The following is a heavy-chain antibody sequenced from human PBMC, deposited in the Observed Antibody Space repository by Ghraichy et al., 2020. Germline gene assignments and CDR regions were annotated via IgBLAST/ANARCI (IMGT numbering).Heavy chain of an antibody. Sequence: SETLSLTCAVSGDSISSSNWWGWIRQPPGKGLEWIGYIYYSGSTYYNPSLKSRVTMSVDTSKNQFSLKLSSVTAVDTAVYYCARERAGPFDYWGQGTLVTVSS. CDR1: GDSISSSNW. CDR3: ARERAGPFDY. J-gene: IGHJ4*02. V-gene: IGHV4-28*03. CDR2: IYYSGST.